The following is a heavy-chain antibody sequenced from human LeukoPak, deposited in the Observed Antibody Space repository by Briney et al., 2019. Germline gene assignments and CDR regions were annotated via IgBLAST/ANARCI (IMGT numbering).Heavy chain of an antibody. CDR3: ARFIAAPYYFDY. D-gene: IGHD6-13*01. Sequence: PGGSLRLSCVASGFTFSTYWMNWVRQAPGKGLEWVSFISSSRSYIYYADSVKGRFTISRDNAKNSLYLQMNSLRAEDTAVYYCARFIAAPYYFDYWGRGTLVTVSS. V-gene: IGHV3-21*01. CDR2: ISSSRSYI. J-gene: IGHJ4*02. CDR1: GFTFSTYW.